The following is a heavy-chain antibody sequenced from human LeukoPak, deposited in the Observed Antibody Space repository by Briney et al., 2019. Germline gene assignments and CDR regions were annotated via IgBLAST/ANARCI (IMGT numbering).Heavy chain of an antibody. D-gene: IGHD3-10*01. V-gene: IGHV3-15*01. CDR2: IKSKTDGGTT. Sequence: GGSLRLSCAASGFTFSNAWMSWVRQAPGKGLEWVGRIKSKTDGGTTDYAAPVKGRFTISRDDSKNTLYLQMNSLKTEDTAVYYCTTDQMVRRYYFDYWGQGTLVTVSS. J-gene: IGHJ4*02. CDR3: TTDQMVRRYYFDY. CDR1: GFTFSNAW.